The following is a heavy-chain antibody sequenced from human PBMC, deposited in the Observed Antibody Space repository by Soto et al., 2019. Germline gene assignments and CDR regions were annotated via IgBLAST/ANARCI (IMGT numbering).Heavy chain of an antibody. CDR2: MYNTGST. J-gene: IGHJ6*02. CDR1: GGTISRYY. CDR3: ARDLWGYCGTDCYPLDV. V-gene: IGHV4-59*01. D-gene: IGHD2-21*02. Sequence: QVQLQESGPGLVKPSETLSLTCTVSGGTISRYYWSWIRQPPGKGLEWIGYMYNTGSTVYNPSFKSIVTKSVDTSKNQFSLKLNSVTAADTAVYYCARDLWGYCGTDCYPLDVWGQGTTVTVSS.